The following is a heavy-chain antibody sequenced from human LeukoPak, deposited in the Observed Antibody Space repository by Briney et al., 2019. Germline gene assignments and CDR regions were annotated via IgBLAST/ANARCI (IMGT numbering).Heavy chain of an antibody. CDR2: IRSKAYGGTT. Sequence: PGRSLRLSCTASEFTFGDYAMSWVRQAPGKGLEWVGFIRSKAYGGTTEYAASVEGRFTISRDDSKSIAYLQMNSLKTEDTAVYYCTRVSGYCTNGVCFLSYYYMDVWGKGTTVTVSS. J-gene: IGHJ6*03. CDR3: TRVSGYCTNGVCFLSYYYMDV. CDR1: EFTFGDYA. V-gene: IGHV3-49*04. D-gene: IGHD2-8*01.